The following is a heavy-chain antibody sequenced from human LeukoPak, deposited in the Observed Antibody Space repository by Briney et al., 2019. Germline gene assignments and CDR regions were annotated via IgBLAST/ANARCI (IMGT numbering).Heavy chain of an antibody. CDR1: GGSFSGYY. Sequence: SETLSLTCAVYGGSFSGYYWSWIRQSPGKGLEWIGEINHSGSTNYNPSLKSRVTISVDTSKSQFSLKLSSVTAADTAIYYCARGGYYGSGNDFRFDPWGQGTLVTVSS. D-gene: IGHD3-10*01. CDR3: ARGGYYGSGNDFRFDP. V-gene: IGHV4-34*01. CDR2: INHSGST. J-gene: IGHJ5*02.